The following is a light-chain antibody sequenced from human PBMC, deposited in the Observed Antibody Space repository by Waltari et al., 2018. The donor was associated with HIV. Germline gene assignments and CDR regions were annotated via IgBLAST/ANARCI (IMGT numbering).Light chain of an antibody. CDR1: QSLVYSDGNTY. CDR2: KVS. V-gene: IGKV2-30*01. CDR3: MQGTHWPRT. J-gene: IGKJ1*01. Sequence: DVVMTQSPLSLPVTLGQPASISCRSSQSLVYSDGNTYLSWFQQRPGQSPRRLMYKVSKRDSGVADRFSGSGSGTDFTLKSSRVEAEDVGVYYCMQGTHWPRTFGQGTKVEIK.